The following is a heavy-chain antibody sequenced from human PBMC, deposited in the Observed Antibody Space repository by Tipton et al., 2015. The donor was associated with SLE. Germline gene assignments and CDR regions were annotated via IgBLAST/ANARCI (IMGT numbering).Heavy chain of an antibody. D-gene: IGHD1-26*01. V-gene: IGHV4-61*05. CDR2: IYTSGST. CDR3: ARVVQGGYSGSYYEYFDY. CDR1: GGSISSSSYY. Sequence: TLSLTCTVSGGSISSSSYYWGWIRQPPGKGLEWIGYIYTSGSTNYNPSLKSRVTISVDTSKNQFSLKLSSVTAADTAVYYCARVVQGGYSGSYYEYFDYWGQGTLVTVSS. J-gene: IGHJ4*02.